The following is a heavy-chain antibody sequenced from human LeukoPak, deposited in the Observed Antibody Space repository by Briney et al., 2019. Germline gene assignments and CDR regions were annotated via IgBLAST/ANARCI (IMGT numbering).Heavy chain of an antibody. Sequence: PGGSLRLSCAASGFTFSSYAMSWVRQAPGKGLEWVSGISGSGGSTYYADSVKGRFTISRDNAKNSLYLQMNSLRAEDTALYYCARDLYYYDSSGYYTPNAFDIWGQGTMVTVSS. V-gene: IGHV3-23*01. CDR2: ISGSGGST. J-gene: IGHJ3*02. D-gene: IGHD3-22*01. CDR3: ARDLYYYDSSGYYTPNAFDI. CDR1: GFTFSSYA.